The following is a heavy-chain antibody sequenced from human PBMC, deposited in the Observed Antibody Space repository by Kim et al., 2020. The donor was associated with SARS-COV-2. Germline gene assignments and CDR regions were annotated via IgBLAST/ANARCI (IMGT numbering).Heavy chain of an antibody. D-gene: IGHD3-22*01. CDR2: ISGSGGST. CDR1: GFTFSSYA. Sequence: GGSLRLSCAASGFTFSSYAMSWVRQAPGKGLEWVSAISGSGGSTYYADSVKGRFTISRDNSKNTLYLQMNSLRAEDTAVYYCAKSRGRSADSSGYQSYYYFDYWGQGTLVTVSS. CDR3: AKSRGRSADSSGYQSYYYFDY. V-gene: IGHV3-23*01. J-gene: IGHJ4*02.